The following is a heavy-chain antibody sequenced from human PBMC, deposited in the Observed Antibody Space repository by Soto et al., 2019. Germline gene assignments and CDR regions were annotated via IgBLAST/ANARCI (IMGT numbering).Heavy chain of an antibody. CDR1: GFTFSDHY. Sequence: PGGSLRLSCAASGFTFSDHYMDWVRQAPGEGLEWVGRTRNKANGYTTEYAASVKGRFTISRDDSKNSLYLQMNSLQTEDTAVYYCARVSIRFQYPYYYYAMDVWGQGTTVTVSS. V-gene: IGHV3-72*01. D-gene: IGHD2-2*02. J-gene: IGHJ6*02. CDR3: ARVSIRFQYPYYYYAMDV. CDR2: TRNKANGYTT.